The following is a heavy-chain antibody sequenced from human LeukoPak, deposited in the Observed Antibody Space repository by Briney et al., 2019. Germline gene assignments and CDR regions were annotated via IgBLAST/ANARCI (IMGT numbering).Heavy chain of an antibody. CDR3: ARAGDAFDI. J-gene: IGHJ3*02. V-gene: IGHV3-33*01. Sequence: GGSLRLSCAASGFTFSSYGMHWVRQAPGKGLEWVAVIWYGGSDKYYTDSVKGRFTISRDNSKNTLYLQMNSLRAEDTAIYYCARAGDAFDIWGQGTMVTVSS. CDR2: IWYGGSDK. CDR1: GFTFSSYG.